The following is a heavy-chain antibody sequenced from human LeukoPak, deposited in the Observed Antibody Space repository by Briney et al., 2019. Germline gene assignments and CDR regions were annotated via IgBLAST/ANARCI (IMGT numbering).Heavy chain of an antibody. CDR2: TYYRSKWYN. CDR1: GDSVSSNSAA. D-gene: IGHD6-19*01. V-gene: IGHV6-1*01. Sequence: SQTLSLTCAISGDSVSSNSAAWNWIRQSPSRGLEWLGRTYYRSKWYNDCAVSVKSRITISPDTSKNQFSLQLNSVTPEDTAVYFCARDLAVAGTPHFDYWGQGTLVTVSS. CDR3: ARDLAVAGTPHFDY. J-gene: IGHJ4*02.